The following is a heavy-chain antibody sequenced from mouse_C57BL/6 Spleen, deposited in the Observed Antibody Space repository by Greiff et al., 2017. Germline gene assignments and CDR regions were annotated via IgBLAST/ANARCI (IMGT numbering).Heavy chain of an antibody. CDR1: GFNIKDDY. CDR2: IDPENGDT. J-gene: IGHJ4*01. CDR3: TYDYDPYYAMDY. V-gene: IGHV14-4*01. Sequence: EVQLQQSGAELVRPGASVKLSCTASGFNIKDDYMHWVKQRPEQGLEWIGWIDPENGDTEYASKFQGKATITADTSSNTAYLQLSSLTSEDTAVYYCTYDYDPYYAMDYWGQGTSVTVSS. D-gene: IGHD2-4*01.